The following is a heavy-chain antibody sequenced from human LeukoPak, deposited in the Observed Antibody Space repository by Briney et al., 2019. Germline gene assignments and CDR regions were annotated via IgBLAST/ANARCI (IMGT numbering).Heavy chain of an antibody. Sequence: PSETLSLTCTVSGGSIDSYYWSWIRQPPGKGLEWIGYIYYTGSTEYHPSLKSRVTISLDTSKNQFSLKLTSVTAADTAVYYCARVYQSAEYYFDYWGKGKLVSVSS. CDR1: GGSIDSYY. CDR3: ARVYQSAEYYFDY. J-gene: IGHJ4*02. V-gene: IGHV4-59*01. D-gene: IGHD2-2*01. CDR2: IYYTGST.